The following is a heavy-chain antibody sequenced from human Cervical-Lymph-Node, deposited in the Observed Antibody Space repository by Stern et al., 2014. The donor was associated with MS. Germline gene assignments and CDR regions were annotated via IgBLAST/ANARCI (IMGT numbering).Heavy chain of an antibody. V-gene: IGHV1-18*01. CDR3: ARRGSNKYYGMDV. CDR1: GYIFSTFG. CDR2: ISVKHGNT. D-gene: IGHD2/OR15-2a*01. Sequence: QVKLVQSGPEVKKPGASVKVSCKASGYIFSTFGITWVRQAPGQGLEWMGWISVKHGNTNSAQKVQDRLIMTTDTSTSTAYMELRNLRVDDTGVYYCARRGSNKYYGMDVWGQGTTVTVSS. J-gene: IGHJ6*02.